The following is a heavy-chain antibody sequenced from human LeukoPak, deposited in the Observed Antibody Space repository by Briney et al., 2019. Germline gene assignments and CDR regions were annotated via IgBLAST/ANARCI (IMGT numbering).Heavy chain of an antibody. V-gene: IGHV5-51*01. CDR3: ARLPPWGGTSHSPY. CDR2: IYPGDSDT. Sequence: GESLKISCKGSGYSFTNYGIGWVRQMPGKGLEWMGIIYPGDSDTRYSPSFLGQVTISADKSISTAYLQWSSLEASDTAMYYCARLPPWGGTSHSPYWGQGTLLTVSS. J-gene: IGHJ4*02. D-gene: IGHD4-23*01. CDR1: GYSFTNYG.